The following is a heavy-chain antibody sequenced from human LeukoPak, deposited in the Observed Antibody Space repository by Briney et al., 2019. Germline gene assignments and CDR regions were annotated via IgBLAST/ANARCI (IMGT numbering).Heavy chain of an antibody. CDR2: INHSGST. D-gene: IGHD6-19*01. Sequence: PSETLSLTCAVYGGSFSGYYWSWIRQPPGKGLEWIGEINHSGSTNYNPSLKSRVTISVDTSKNQFSLKLSSVTAADTAVYYCATIAPSSGWQDYWGQGTLVTVSS. J-gene: IGHJ4*02. V-gene: IGHV4-34*01. CDR1: GGSFSGYY. CDR3: ATIAPSSGWQDY.